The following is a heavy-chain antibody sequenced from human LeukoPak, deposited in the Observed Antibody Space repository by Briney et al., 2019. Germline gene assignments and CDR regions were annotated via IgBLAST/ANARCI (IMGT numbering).Heavy chain of an antibody. D-gene: IGHD6-19*01. J-gene: IGHJ3*02. V-gene: IGHV3-30*18. CDR1: GFTFSGYG. CDR3: AKYLAHSSGWLLDAFDI. CDR2: ISYDGSNK. Sequence: GGSLRLSCAASGFTFSGYGMHWVRQAPGKGLEWVAVISYDGSNKYYADSVKGRFIISRDNSKNTLHVQMNSLRAEDTAVYYCAKYLAHSSGWLLDAFDIWGQGTMVTVSS.